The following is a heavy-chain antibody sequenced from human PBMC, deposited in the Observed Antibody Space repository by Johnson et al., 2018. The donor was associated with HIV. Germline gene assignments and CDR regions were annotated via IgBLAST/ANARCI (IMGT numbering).Heavy chain of an antibody. CDR2: ISASGGSA. V-gene: IGHV3-23*04. J-gene: IGHJ3*02. CDR1: GFTFSHSA. CDR3: ARDHLGLSAAFIWGAFDI. Sequence: VQVVESGGDLVQPGGSLRLSCAASGFTFSHSAMSWVRQAPRKGLEWVSAISASGGSAYYVDSVKGRFPISRDNSKNTLYRQMNSLRAEDTAVYYCARDHLGLSAAFIWGAFDIWGQGTMVTVSS. D-gene: IGHD3-16*01.